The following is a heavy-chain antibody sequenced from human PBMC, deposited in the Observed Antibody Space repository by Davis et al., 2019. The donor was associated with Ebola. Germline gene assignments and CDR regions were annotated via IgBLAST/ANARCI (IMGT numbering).Heavy chain of an antibody. CDR1: GFTFSSYA. V-gene: IGHV3-23*01. CDR2: ISGSGGST. CDR3: AKDLSGYDFGSYYYYYGMDV. J-gene: IGHJ6*02. Sequence: PGGSLRLSCAASGFTFSSYAMSWVRQAPGKGLEWVSAISGSGGSTYYADSVKGRFTISRDNSKNTLYLQMNSLRAEDTAVYYCAKDLSGYDFGSYYYYYGMDVWGQGTTVTVSS. D-gene: IGHD5-12*01.